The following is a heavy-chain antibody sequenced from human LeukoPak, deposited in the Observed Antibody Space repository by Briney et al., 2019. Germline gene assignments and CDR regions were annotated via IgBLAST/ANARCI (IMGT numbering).Heavy chain of an antibody. V-gene: IGHV3-30*03. CDR2: ISDDGSR. D-gene: IGHD6-13*01. Sequence: PGGSLRLSCSASGLASTGYIPHWVRQPPGEGLAGVAFISDDGSRKYADSVKGRISISRDNSQNTKFLEINSLRTEDTADYYCARGGGYRGSWPNCLDSWGQGTLVIVSS. CDR1: GLASTGYI. J-gene: IGHJ5*01. CDR3: ARGGGYRGSWPNCLDS.